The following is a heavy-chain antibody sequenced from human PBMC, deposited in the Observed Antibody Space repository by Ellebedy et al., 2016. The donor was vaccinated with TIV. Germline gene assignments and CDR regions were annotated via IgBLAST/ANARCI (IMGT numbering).Heavy chain of an antibody. J-gene: IGHJ4*02. CDR3: AKDRTSGDGYWVFDS. V-gene: IGHV3-23*01. CDR2: IVGSGA. CDR1: GFTFSPYA. Sequence: PGGSLRLSCAASGFTFSPYAMAWVRQAPGKGLEWVSGIVGSGAEKYADSVKGRFTISRDNSKRTVDLQMRSVRAEDTAVYVCAKDRTSGDGYWVFDSWGQGTMVSVSS. D-gene: IGHD2-21*02.